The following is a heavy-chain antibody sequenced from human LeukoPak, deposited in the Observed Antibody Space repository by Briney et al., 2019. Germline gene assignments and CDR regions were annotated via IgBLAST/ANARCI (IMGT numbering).Heavy chain of an antibody. J-gene: IGHJ4*02. V-gene: IGHV3-21*01. CDR3: ARASSWPTFDY. Sequence: GGLRLSCAASGFTFSSYSMNWVRQAPGEGLEWVSSISSSSSYIYYADSVKGRFTISRDNAKNSLYLQMNSLRAEDTAVYYCARASSWPTFDYWGQGTLVTVSS. CDR1: GFTFSSYS. D-gene: IGHD6-13*01. CDR2: ISSSSSYI.